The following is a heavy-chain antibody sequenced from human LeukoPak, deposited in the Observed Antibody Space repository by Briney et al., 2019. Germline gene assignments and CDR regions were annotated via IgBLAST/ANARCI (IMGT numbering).Heavy chain of an antibody. Sequence: GGSLRLSCAASGFTFSSYAMHWVRQAPGKGLEWVAVISYDGSNKYYADSVKGRFTISRDNSKNTLYLQMNSLRAEDTAVYYCARARRVAAAGDYWGQGTLVNVSS. J-gene: IGHJ4*02. D-gene: IGHD6-13*01. CDR3: ARARRVAAAGDY. CDR2: ISYDGSNK. CDR1: GFTFSSYA. V-gene: IGHV3-30*01.